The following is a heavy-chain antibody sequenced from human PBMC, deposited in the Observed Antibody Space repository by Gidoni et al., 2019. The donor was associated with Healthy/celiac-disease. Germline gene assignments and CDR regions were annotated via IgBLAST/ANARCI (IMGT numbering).Heavy chain of an antibody. J-gene: IGHJ6*02. CDR1: GYTFTSYY. Sequence: QVQLVQFGAEVKKPGASVKVSCKASGYTFTSYYMHWVRQAPGQGLEWMGIINPSGGSTSYAQKFQGRVTMTRDTSTSTVYMELSSLRSEDTAVYYCAREEVGATIYYGMDVWGQGTTVTVSS. D-gene: IGHD1-26*01. CDR2: INPSGGST. V-gene: IGHV1-46*01. CDR3: AREEVGATIYYGMDV.